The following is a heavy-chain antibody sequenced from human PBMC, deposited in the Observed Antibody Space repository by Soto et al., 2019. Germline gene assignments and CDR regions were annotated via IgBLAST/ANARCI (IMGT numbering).Heavy chain of an antibody. D-gene: IGHD6-19*01. CDR1: GASISSSSHY. CDR3: AREGSIAVAVRKLDY. V-gene: IGHV4-39*02. J-gene: IGHJ4*02. Sequence: SETLSLTCSVSGASISSSSHYWGWIRQPPGKGLEWIGSIYYSGSTYYNPSLKSRVTIAVDTSKNLFSLKLTSATAADTAVYYCAREGSIAVAVRKLDYWGLGTLVTVSS. CDR2: IYYSGST.